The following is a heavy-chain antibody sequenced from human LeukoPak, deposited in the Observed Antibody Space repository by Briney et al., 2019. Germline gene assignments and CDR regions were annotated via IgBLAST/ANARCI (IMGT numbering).Heavy chain of an antibody. CDR3: ARARVTGTYFDY. Sequence: ASVKVSCKASGYTFTTYVMHWVRQAPGQRLQWMGWINAGNGYTKSSQNFQGRVTFTRDTSASTAYMELSSLRSEGTAVYYCARARVTGTYFDYWGQGTLVTVSS. CDR1: GYTFTTYV. CDR2: INAGNGYT. J-gene: IGHJ4*02. D-gene: IGHD2-21*02. V-gene: IGHV1-3*01.